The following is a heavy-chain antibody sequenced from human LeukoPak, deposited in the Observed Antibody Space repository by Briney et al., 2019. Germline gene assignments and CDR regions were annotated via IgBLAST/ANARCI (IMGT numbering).Heavy chain of an antibody. J-gene: IGHJ6*02. CDR3: ARDHPTQYDFWSGHYGMDV. CDR2: ISSSSSYI. Sequence: GGSLRLSCAASGFTFSSYSMNWVRQAPGKGLEWVSSISSSSSYIYYADSVKGRFTISRGNAKNSLYLQMNSLRAEDTAVYYCARDHPTQYDFWSGHYGMDVWGQGTTVTVSS. V-gene: IGHV3-21*01. D-gene: IGHD3-3*01. CDR1: GFTFSSYS.